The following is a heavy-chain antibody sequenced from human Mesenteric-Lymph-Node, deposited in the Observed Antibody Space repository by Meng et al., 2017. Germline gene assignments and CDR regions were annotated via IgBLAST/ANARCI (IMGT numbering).Heavy chain of an antibody. Sequence: GESLKISCAASGFTFSSYAMSWVRQAPGKGLEWVAVISYDGSNKYYADSVKGRFTISRDNSKNTLYLQMNSLRAEDTAVYYCARAPPMVRGVIDYWGQGTLVTVSS. CDR2: ISYDGSNK. V-gene: IGHV3-30*04. CDR1: GFTFSSYA. D-gene: IGHD3-10*01. J-gene: IGHJ4*02. CDR3: ARAPPMVRGVIDY.